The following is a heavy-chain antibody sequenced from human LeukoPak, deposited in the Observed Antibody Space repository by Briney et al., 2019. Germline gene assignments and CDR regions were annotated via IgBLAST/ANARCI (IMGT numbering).Heavy chain of an antibody. Sequence: GGSLRLSCAASGFSFSNYPMHWVRQAPGKGLEWVAVLSYGGSNKDYADSVKGRFSISRDNSKNTLYLQMNSLRAEDTAVYYCARDPSQYGAVAGTGAEYFQHWGQGTLVTVSS. V-gene: IGHV3-30*04. J-gene: IGHJ1*01. CDR3: ARDPSQYGAVAGTGAEYFQH. CDR1: GFSFSNYP. D-gene: IGHD6-19*01. CDR2: LSYGGSNK.